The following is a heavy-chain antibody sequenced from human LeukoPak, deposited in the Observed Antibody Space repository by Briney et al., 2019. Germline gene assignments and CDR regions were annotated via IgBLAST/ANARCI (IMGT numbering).Heavy chain of an antibody. Sequence: ASVKVSCKASGYTFTSYGISWVRQAPGQGLEWMGWISAYNGNTNYAQKLQGRVTMTTDTSTSTAYMELRSLRSEDTAVYYCARENPHYYDSSPPFDPWGQGTLVTVSS. J-gene: IGHJ5*02. D-gene: IGHD3-22*01. CDR3: ARENPHYYDSSPPFDP. CDR1: GYTFTSYG. V-gene: IGHV1-18*01. CDR2: ISAYNGNT.